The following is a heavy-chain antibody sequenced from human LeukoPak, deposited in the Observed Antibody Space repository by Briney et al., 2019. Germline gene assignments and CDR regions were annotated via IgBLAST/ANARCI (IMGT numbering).Heavy chain of an antibody. CDR3: ARRRISSGFDY. CDR1: GFTFSSYS. D-gene: IGHD3-22*01. V-gene: IGHV3-21*01. CDR2: ISSSSSYI. Sequence: GGSLRLSCAASGFTFSSYSMNWVRQAPGKGLEWVSSISSSSSYIYYADSVKGRFTISRDNAKNSLYLQMNSLRAEDTAVYYCARRRISSGFDYWGQGTLVTVSA. J-gene: IGHJ4*02.